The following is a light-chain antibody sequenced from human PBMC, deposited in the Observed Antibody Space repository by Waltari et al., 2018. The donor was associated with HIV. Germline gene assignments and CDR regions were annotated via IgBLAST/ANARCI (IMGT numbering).Light chain of an antibody. CDR2: EDN. CDR3: QSYDSSKWV. Sequence: NFMLTQPHSVSESPGQTVTLSCTGSSGTIASNYGQWYQQRPGSAPTPVIYEDNKRPSGVPDRFSGSIDRSSNSASLTISGLKTEDEADYYCQSYDSSKWVFGGGTKLTV. J-gene: IGLJ3*02. CDR1: SGTIASNY. V-gene: IGLV6-57*02.